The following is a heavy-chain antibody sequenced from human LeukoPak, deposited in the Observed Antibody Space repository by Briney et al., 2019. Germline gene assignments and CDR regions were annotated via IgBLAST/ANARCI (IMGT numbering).Heavy chain of an antibody. CDR1: GYTFTSYS. Sequence: ASVTVSCKASGYTFTSYSITWVRQAPGQGLEWMGWISTYNGNTNYAQKLQGRVTMTTDTSTSTAYMEMRSLRYDDTAVYYCARALRGGDYYGSGSPPGYWGQGTLVTVSS. CDR2: ISTYNGNT. J-gene: IGHJ4*02. V-gene: IGHV1-18*04. CDR3: ARALRGGDYYGSGSPPGY. D-gene: IGHD3-10*01.